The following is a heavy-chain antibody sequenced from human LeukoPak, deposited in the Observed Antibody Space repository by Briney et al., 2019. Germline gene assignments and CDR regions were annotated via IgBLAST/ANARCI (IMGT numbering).Heavy chain of an antibody. J-gene: IGHJ5*02. D-gene: IGHD6-13*01. Sequence: PSETLSLTCTVSGGSISSYYWSWIRQPPGKGLEWIGFSYYNGNTNYNPSLKSRVTMSVDTSKNQFSLKLSSVTAADTAVYYCARDRQQQLVSWFDPWGQGTLVTVSS. V-gene: IGHV4-59*12. CDR3: ARDRQQQLVSWFDP. CDR1: GGSISSYY. CDR2: SYYNGNT.